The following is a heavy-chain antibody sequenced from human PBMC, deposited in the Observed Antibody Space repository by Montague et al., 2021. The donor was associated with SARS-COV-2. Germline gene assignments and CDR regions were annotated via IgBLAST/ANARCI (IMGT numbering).Heavy chain of an antibody. Sequence: SLRLSCAASGFTFSSYALHWVRQAPGKGLEWVADISHEGSYKYYAGSVKGRFTISRDNSKNTLYLDMNSLRAEDTALYYCARDLESTGYFDPYYYHGMDVWGQGTTVTVSS. J-gene: IGHJ6*02. CDR3: ARDLESTGYFDPYYYHGMDV. V-gene: IGHV3-30*04. D-gene: IGHD3-9*01. CDR2: ISHEGSYK. CDR1: GFTFSSYA.